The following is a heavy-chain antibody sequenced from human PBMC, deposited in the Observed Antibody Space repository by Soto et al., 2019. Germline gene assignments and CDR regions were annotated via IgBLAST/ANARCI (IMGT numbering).Heavy chain of an antibody. D-gene: IGHD6-6*01. CDR3: ARIQRLELVLDY. V-gene: IGHV4-30-4*02. Sequence: SETLSLTCTVSGASISSGDYYWSWIRQPPGKGLEWIGYNYYTGSPYYNPSLMSRVTMSLDTSKNQFSLRLFSVTAADTAVYYCARIQRLELVLDYWGQGTLVTVSS. CDR2: NYYTGSP. CDR1: GASISSGDYY. J-gene: IGHJ4*02.